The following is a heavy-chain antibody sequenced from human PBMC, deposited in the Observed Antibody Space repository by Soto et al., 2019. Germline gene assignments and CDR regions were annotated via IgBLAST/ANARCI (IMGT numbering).Heavy chain of an antibody. V-gene: IGHV4-61*03. Sequence: QVQLQESGPGLVKPSETLSLTCTVSGDSVTSGSIYWSWIRQPPGKGLGWIGYIHYTGSTTYNPSLKSRVAISVDTSKNHFSLTLSSVTAADTAVYYCARDRGNFGVVLADFYQYGMDVWGQGTAVTVSS. J-gene: IGHJ6*02. CDR2: IHYTGST. D-gene: IGHD3-3*01. CDR3: ARDRGNFGVVLADFYQYGMDV. CDR1: GDSVTSGSIY.